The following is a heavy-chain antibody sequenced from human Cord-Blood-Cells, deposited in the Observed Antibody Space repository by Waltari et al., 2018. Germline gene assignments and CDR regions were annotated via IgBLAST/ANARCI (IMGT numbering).Heavy chain of an antibody. CDR1: GYSFTSYW. CDR3: VRRVDSGSYYNWFDP. V-gene: IGHV5-51*01. Sequence: AEVKKPGESLKISCKGSGYSFTSYWIGWVRQMPGKGLEWTGIIYPGDSDTRYSPSFQGQVSISADKSISPAYLQWSILKASDTAMYYCVRRVDSGSYYNWFDPWGQGTLVTVSS. CDR2: IYPGDSDT. D-gene: IGHD1-26*01. J-gene: IGHJ5*02.